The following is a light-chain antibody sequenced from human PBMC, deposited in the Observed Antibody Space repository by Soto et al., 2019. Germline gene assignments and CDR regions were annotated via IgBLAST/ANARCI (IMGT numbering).Light chain of an antibody. CDR1: SSDVDTHNY. CDR2: EVN. V-gene: IGLV2-8*01. J-gene: IGLJ2*01. CDR3: SSYGGSNNLL. Sequence: QSALTQPASVSGSPGQSITISCTATSSDVDTHNYVSWYQQYPGKAPKLMIYEVNKRPSGVPDRFSGSKSGNTASLTVSGLQAEDEADYYCSSYGGSNNLLFGGGTKLTVL.